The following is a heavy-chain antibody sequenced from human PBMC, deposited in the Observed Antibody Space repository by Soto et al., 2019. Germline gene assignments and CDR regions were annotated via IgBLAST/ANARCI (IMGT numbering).Heavy chain of an antibody. CDR2: ISSSSSTI. J-gene: IGHJ3*02. CDR3: AREDDYGDYGAGSAFDI. V-gene: IGHV3-48*01. Sequence: EVQLVESGGGLVQPGGSLRLSCAASGFTFSSYSMNWVRQAPGKGLEWVSYISSSSSTIYYADSVKGRFTISRDNAKNSLYLQMNRLRAEDTAVYYCAREDDYGDYGAGSAFDIWGQGTMVTVSS. CDR1: GFTFSSYS. D-gene: IGHD4-17*01.